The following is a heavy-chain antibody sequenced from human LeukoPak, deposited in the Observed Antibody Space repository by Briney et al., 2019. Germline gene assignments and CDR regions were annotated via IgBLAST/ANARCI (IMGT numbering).Heavy chain of an antibody. Sequence: PSETLSLTCTVSGGSMRMYYWNWFRQPPGKGLERIGFVYYSGSTNYNPSLESRVTISIDMSKSQFSLRLTSVTAADTAVYYCARDDWIPGSCPSSNGCLDAFDIWGQGTMVTVSS. D-gene: IGHD2-2*01. CDR3: ARDDWIPGSCPSSNGCLDAFDI. CDR1: GGSMRMYY. V-gene: IGHV4-59*01. CDR2: VYYSGST. J-gene: IGHJ3*02.